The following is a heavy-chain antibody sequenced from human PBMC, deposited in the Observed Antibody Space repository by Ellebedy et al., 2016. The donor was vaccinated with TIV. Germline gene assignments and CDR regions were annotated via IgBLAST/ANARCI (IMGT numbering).Heavy chain of an antibody. CDR1: GFTFSSYA. CDR2: ISYDGSNK. Sequence: GESLKISXAASGFTFSSYAMHWVRQAPGKGLEWVAVISYDGSNKYYADSVKGRFTISRDNSKNTLYLQMNSLRAEDTAVYYCARASVDYGDYATLPLDYWGQGTLVTVSS. D-gene: IGHD4-17*01. J-gene: IGHJ4*02. CDR3: ARASVDYGDYATLPLDY. V-gene: IGHV3-30-3*01.